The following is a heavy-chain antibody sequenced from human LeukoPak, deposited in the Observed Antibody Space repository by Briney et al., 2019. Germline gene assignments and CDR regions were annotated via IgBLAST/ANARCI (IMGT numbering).Heavy chain of an antibody. CDR1: GYTFTSYA. V-gene: IGHV1-3*01. D-gene: IGHD3-22*01. J-gene: IGHJ4*02. Sequence: ASVTVSCKAPGYTFTSYAMHWVRQAPGQRLEWMGWINAGNGNTKYSQRFQGRVTITRDTSASTAYMELSSLRSEDTAVYYCARASYYYDSSGGDYWGQGTLVTVSS. CDR3: ARASYYYDSSGGDY. CDR2: INAGNGNT.